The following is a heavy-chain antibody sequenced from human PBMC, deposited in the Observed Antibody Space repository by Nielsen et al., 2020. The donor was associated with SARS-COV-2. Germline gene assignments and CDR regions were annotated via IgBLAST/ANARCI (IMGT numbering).Heavy chain of an antibody. Sequence: VRQAPGKGLEWVSAISGSGGSTYYADSVKGRFTISRDNSKNTLYLQMNSLRAEDTAVYYCAKDSKLGCSFPHYYYYYGMDVWGQGTTVTVSS. V-gene: IGHV3-23*01. CDR3: AKDSKLGCSFPHYYYYYGMDV. J-gene: IGHJ6*02. CDR2: ISGSGGST. D-gene: IGHD5-18*01.